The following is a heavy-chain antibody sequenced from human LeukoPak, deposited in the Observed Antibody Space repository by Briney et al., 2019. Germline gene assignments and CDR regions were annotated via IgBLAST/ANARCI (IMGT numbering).Heavy chain of an antibody. CDR2: IYYSGST. Sequence: PSETLSLTCTVSGGSVSSGSYYWSWIRQPPGKGLEWIGYIYYSGSTNYNPSLKSRVTVSVDTSKNQFSLKLSSVTAADTAVYYCARVSYVSFWFDPWGQGTLVTVSS. D-gene: IGHD3-16*01. J-gene: IGHJ5*02. V-gene: IGHV4-61*01. CDR3: ARVSYVSFWFDP. CDR1: GGSVSSGSYY.